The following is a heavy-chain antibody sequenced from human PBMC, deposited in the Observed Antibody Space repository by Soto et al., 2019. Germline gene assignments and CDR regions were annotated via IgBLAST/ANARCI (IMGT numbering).Heavy chain of an antibody. CDR1: GGTFSSYA. D-gene: IGHD3-22*01. CDR3: ARESYYDSSGYYRPFQYGMDV. Sequence: PRASVKVSCKASGGTFSSYAISWVRQAPGQGLEWMGGIIPIFGTANYAQKFQGRVTITADESTSTAYMELSSLRSEDTAVYYCARESYYDSSGYYRPFQYGMDVWGQGTTVTVSS. J-gene: IGHJ6*01. V-gene: IGHV1-69*13. CDR2: IIPIFGTA.